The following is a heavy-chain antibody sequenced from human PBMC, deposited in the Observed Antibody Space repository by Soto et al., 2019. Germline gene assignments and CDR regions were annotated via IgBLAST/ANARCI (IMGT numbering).Heavy chain of an antibody. V-gene: IGHV5-51*01. J-gene: IGHJ4*02. Sequence: GESLKISCKGSGYSFTSYWIGWVRQMPGKGLEWMGIIYPGDSDTRYSPSFQGQVTISADKSISTAYLQWSSLKASDTAMYYCARLEYCSGGSCLTGVYFDYWGQGTLVTVSS. D-gene: IGHD2-15*01. CDR3: ARLEYCSGGSCLTGVYFDY. CDR2: IYPGDSDT. CDR1: GYSFTSYW.